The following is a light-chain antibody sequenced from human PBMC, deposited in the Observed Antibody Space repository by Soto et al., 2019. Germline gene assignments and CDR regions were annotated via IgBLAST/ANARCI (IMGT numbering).Light chain of an antibody. Sequence: DIQKTQSPSTLSAKEGDRVTITCRASQSISSWLAWYQQKPGKAPKLLIYQASSLESGVPSRFSGSGSGTEFTLTISRLQPDDFATYYCQQYNSYPGTFGQGTKVDIK. CDR2: QAS. J-gene: IGKJ1*01. CDR1: QSISSW. V-gene: IGKV1-5*03. CDR3: QQYNSYPGT.